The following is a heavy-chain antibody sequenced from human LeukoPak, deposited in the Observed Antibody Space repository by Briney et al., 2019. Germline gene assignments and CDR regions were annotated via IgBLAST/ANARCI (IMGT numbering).Heavy chain of an antibody. CDR2: IWYDGSNK. V-gene: IGHV3-33*08. CDR3: ARDAGYSYGYIYYYYGMDV. Sequence: GGSLRLSCAASGFTFSNAWMSWVRQAPGKGLEWVAVIWYDGSNKYYADSVKGRFTISRDNSKNTLYLQMNSLRAEDTAVYYCARDAGYSYGYIYYYYGMDVWGKGTTVTVSS. D-gene: IGHD5-18*01. CDR1: GFTFSNAW. J-gene: IGHJ6*04.